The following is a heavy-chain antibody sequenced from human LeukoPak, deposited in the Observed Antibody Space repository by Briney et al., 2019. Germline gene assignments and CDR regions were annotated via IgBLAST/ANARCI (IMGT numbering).Heavy chain of an antibody. CDR2: IYYSGST. Sequence: SETLSLTRTVSGGSISSYYWSWIRQPPGKGLEWIGYIYYSGSTNYNPSLKSRVTISVDTSKNQFSLKLSSVTAADTAVYYCARYPPAYCGGDCYSPWGQGTLVTVSS. V-gene: IGHV4-59*01. CDR3: ARYPPAYCGGDCYSP. D-gene: IGHD2-21*02. J-gene: IGHJ4*02. CDR1: GGSISSYY.